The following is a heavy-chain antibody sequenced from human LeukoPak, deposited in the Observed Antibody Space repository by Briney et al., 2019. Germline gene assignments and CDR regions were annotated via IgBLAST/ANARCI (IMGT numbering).Heavy chain of an antibody. D-gene: IGHD5-24*01. CDR2: ISSSSSYI. Sequence: GGSLRLSCAASGFTFSSYSMNWVRQAPGKGLEWVSSISSSSSYIYYADSVKGRFTISRDNSEHTLYVQMNSLRAEDTAVYYCAKDRGSGMPTNFDYWGQGTLVTVSS. CDR3: AKDRGSGMPTNFDY. CDR1: GFTFSSYS. V-gene: IGHV3-21*06. J-gene: IGHJ4*02.